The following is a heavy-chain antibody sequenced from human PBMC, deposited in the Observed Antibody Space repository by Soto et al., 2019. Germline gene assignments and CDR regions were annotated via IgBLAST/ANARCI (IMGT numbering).Heavy chain of an antibody. D-gene: IGHD3-10*01. CDR1: GGSISSSNW. CDR3: ARDYYGSGSYYIPRAYYYYGMDV. CDR2: IYHSGST. Sequence: SETLSLTCAVSGGSISSSNWWSWVRQPPGKGLEWIGEIYHSGSTNYNPSLKSRVTISVDKSKNQFSLKLSSVTAADTAVYYCARDYYGSGSYYIPRAYYYYGMDVWGQGTTVTVSS. V-gene: IGHV4-4*02. J-gene: IGHJ6*02.